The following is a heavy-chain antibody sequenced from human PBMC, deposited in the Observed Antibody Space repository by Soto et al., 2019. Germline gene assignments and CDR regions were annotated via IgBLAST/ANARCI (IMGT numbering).Heavy chain of an antibody. Sequence: SETLPPTCTVSGGSISSYYWSWIRQPPGKGLEWIGYIYYSGSTNYNPSLKSRVTISVDTSKNQFSLKLSSVTAADTAVYYCARVTAMVDNWFDPWGQGTLVTVS. V-gene: IGHV4-59*08. CDR2: IYYSGST. D-gene: IGHD5-18*01. J-gene: IGHJ5*02. CDR1: GGSISSYY. CDR3: ARVTAMVDNWFDP.